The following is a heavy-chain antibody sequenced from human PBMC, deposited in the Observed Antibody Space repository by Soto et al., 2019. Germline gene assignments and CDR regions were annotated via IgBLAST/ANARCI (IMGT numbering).Heavy chain of an antibody. D-gene: IGHD5-18*01. CDR1: GFTFDDYA. J-gene: IGHJ6*03. V-gene: IGHV3-9*01. CDR3: AKEGETQLWLRYYYYMDV. CDR2: ISWNSGSI. Sequence: EVQLVESGGGLVQPGRSLRLSCAASGFTFDDYAMHWVRQAPGKGLEWVSGISWNSGSIGYADSVKGRFTISRDNAKNSLYLQMNSLRAQDTALYYCAKEGETQLWLRYYYYMDVWGKGTTVTFSS.